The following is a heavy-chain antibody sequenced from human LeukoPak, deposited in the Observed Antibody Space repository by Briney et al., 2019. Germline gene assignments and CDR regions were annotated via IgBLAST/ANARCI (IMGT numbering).Heavy chain of an antibody. V-gene: IGHV1-46*01. CDR2: INPTGGST. CDR1: GYTFPSYF. J-gene: IGHJ4*02. Sequence: ASVKVSCKASGYTFPSYFMHWVRQAPGQGLEWMGIINPTGGSTTYAQKFQGRVTMTRDTSTSTAYMELSSLRSDDTAVYYCARTAARRFDYWGQGTLVTVSS. CDR3: ARTAARRFDY. D-gene: IGHD6-6*01.